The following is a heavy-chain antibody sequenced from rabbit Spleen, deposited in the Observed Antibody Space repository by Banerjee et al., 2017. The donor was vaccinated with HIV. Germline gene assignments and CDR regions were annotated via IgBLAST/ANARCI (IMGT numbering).Heavy chain of an antibody. CDR3: ARGSAAMTMVITGFYFNL. V-gene: IGHV1S45*01. J-gene: IGHJ4*01. D-gene: IGHD2-1*01. Sequence: QEQLLESGGGLVKPEGSLTLTCKASGFSFSNKAVMCWVRQAPGKGLEWIACINAVTGKAVYASWAKGRFTFSKTSSTTVTLQMTSLTAADTATYFCARGSAAMTMVITGFYFNLWGQGTLVTVS. CDR2: INAVTGKA. CDR1: GFSFSNKAV.